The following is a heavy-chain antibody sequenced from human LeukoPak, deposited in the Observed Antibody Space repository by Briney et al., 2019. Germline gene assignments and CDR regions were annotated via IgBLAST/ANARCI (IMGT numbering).Heavy chain of an antibody. CDR2: ISSSSSYI. D-gene: IGHD6-13*01. CDR1: GFTFRSYS. J-gene: IGHJ5*02. CDR3: ASGWWFSSSSVEAPVRIKRRGFDP. Sequence: GGSLRLSCAASGFTFRSYSMNWVRQAPGKGLEWVSSISSSSSYIYYADSVKGRFTISRDNAKNSLYLQMNSLRAEDTAVYYCASGWWFSSSSVEAPVRIKRRGFDPWGQGTLVTVSS. V-gene: IGHV3-21*01.